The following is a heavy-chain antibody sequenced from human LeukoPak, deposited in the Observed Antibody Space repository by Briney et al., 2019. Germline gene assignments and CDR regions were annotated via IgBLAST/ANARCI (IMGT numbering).Heavy chain of an antibody. J-gene: IGHJ3*02. V-gene: IGHV3-53*01. Sequence: PGGSLTLSCAASGFTVRINYMSWVRQAPGKGLEWVSDIYSGGSTYYADSVKGRFTLSRDNSKNTVYLQMNSLRAEDTAVYYCARSDSEQWLISGAFDIWGQGTMVTVSS. CDR2: IYSGGST. CDR3: ARSDSEQWLISGAFDI. CDR1: GFTVRINY. D-gene: IGHD6-19*01.